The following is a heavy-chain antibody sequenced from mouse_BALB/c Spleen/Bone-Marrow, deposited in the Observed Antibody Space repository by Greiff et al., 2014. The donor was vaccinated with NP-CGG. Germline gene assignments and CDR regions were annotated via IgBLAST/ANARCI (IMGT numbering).Heavy chain of an antibody. V-gene: IGHV14-3*02. D-gene: IGHD2-14*01. J-gene: IGHJ1*01. CDR1: GFNFNDTY. CDR2: IDPAIFT. Sequence: VQLQQSGAELVKPGASVKLSCTASGFNFNDTYLHWVKQRPEQGLDWIGRIDPAIFTKYDPKFQGKATITADTSSNTAYLHLSSLTSEDTAVYYCASYRYGWYFDVWGAGTTVTVSP. CDR3: ASYRYGWYFDV.